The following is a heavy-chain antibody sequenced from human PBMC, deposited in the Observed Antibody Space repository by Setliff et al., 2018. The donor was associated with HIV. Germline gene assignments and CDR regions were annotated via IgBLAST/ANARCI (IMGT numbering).Heavy chain of an antibody. CDR2: IIPIFGTT. J-gene: IGHJ4*02. Sequence: SVKVSCKASGGTFSSYAISWVRRAPGQGPEWMGAIIPIFGTTKYAQRFQGRVTITADASTSTAYMELSSLRSEDTAVYYCAREGSPIYYFDYWSQGTLVTVSS. CDR1: GGTFSSYA. D-gene: IGHD3-10*01. CDR3: AREGSPIYYFDY. V-gene: IGHV1-69*13.